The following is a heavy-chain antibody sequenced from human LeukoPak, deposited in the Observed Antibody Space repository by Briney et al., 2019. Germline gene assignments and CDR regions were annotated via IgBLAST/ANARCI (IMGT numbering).Heavy chain of an antibody. Sequence: GASVTVSCKASGYTFTNYGISWVRQAPGQGLEWMGWISVFYGHTNYSQNLQGRLTMTTHTSTSTAYLELRSLRSDDTAVYYCVREVSAANAGYMDVWGTGTTVTVSS. CDR3: VREVSAANAGYMDV. CDR2: ISVFYGHT. V-gene: IGHV1-18*01. J-gene: IGHJ6*03. D-gene: IGHD6-13*01. CDR1: GYTFTNYG.